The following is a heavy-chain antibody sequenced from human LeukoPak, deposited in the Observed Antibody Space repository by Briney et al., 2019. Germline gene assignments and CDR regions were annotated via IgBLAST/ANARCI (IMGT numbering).Heavy chain of an antibody. V-gene: IGHV3-74*01. CDR2: INSDGSST. CDR1: GFTFSSYW. CDR3: AKDRVYYFDSSGYSCDY. J-gene: IGHJ4*02. D-gene: IGHD3-22*01. Sequence: GGSLRLSCAASGFTFSSYWMHWVRRAPGKGLVWVSRINSDGSSTSYADSVNGRSTISRDTSKNTLYLQMHSLRAEDTAMYYCAKDRVYYFDSSGYSCDYWGQGSLVTVSS.